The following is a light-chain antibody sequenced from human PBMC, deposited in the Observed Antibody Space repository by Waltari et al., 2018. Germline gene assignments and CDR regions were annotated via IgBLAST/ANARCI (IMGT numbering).Light chain of an antibody. J-gene: IGKJ2*01. CDR2: DAL. V-gene: IGKV1-6*02. CDR1: QGIRND. Sequence: AIQMTQSPSSLSASVGDTVTITCRASQGIRNDLGWYQQKPGRAPRLLIYDALRLQSGVPSRFSGSGSGTDFTLTISSLQPEDFAVFYCHQYGRSPDTFGQGTKLEIK. CDR3: HQYGRSPDT.